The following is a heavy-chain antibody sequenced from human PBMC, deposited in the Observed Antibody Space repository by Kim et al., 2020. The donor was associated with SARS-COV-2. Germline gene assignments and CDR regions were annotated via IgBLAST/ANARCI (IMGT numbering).Heavy chain of an antibody. Sequence: GGSLRLSCAASGFTFSSYEMNWVRQAPGKGLEWVSYISSHGITIYYADSVKGRFTISRDNAKNSLYPQMNSLRAEDTAIYYCARGYSSGWGVTYWGQGTLVTVSS. CDR2: ISSHGITI. J-gene: IGHJ4*02. V-gene: IGHV3-48*03. CDR3: ARGYSSGWGVTY. D-gene: IGHD6-19*01. CDR1: GFTFSSYE.